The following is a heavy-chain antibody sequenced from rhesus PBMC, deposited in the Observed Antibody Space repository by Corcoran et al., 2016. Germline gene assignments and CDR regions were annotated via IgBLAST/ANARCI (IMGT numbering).Heavy chain of an antibody. J-gene: IGHJ4*01. D-gene: IGHD4-23*01. CDR3: ARQYSNYPYFDY. CDR2: IYGGSGST. Sequence: QVQLQESGPGLVKPSETLSLTCAVSGGSISSNYWSWIRQSPGKGLDWIGYIYGGSGSTSYNPSLKSRVTISTDTSKNQFALKLSSVTAADTAVYYCARQYSNYPYFDYWGHGVLVTVSS. V-gene: IGHV4-147*01. CDR1: GGSISSNY.